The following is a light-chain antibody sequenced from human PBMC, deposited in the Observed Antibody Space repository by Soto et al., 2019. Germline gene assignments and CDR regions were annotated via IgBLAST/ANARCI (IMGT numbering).Light chain of an antibody. V-gene: IGKV3-20*01. CDR1: QSVSSSY. J-gene: IGKJ5*01. CDR2: GAS. CDR3: QQYGSSPVT. Sequence: EIVLKPPPGPLSLSPGERATLSCSASQSVSSSYLAWYQQKPGQAPRLLIYGASSRATGIPDRFSGSGSGTDFTLTIIRLEPEDFAVYYCQQYGSSPVTFGQGTRLEI.